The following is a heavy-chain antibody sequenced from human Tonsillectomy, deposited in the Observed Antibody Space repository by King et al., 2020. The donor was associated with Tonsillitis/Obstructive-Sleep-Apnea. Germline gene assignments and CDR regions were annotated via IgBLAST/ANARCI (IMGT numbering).Heavy chain of an antibody. CDR1: GFTFSSYW. CDR2: INSDGSST. J-gene: IGHJ3*02. D-gene: IGHD4-17*01. Sequence: VQLVESGGGLVQPGGSLRLSCAASGFTFSSYWMHWVRQAPGKGLVWISRINSDGSSTSYADSVKGRFTISRDNAQNTLYLQMNSLRAEDTAVYYCAISVRYAFYIWGQGTMVTVSS. V-gene: IGHV3-74*01. CDR3: AISVRYAFYI.